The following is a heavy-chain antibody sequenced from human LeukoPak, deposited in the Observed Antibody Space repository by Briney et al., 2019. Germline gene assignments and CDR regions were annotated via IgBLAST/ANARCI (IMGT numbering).Heavy chain of an antibody. CDR2: IYYSGST. Sequence: PSETLSLTCTVSGGSISSYYWSWIRQPPGKGLEWIGYIYYSGSTNYNPSLKSRVTISVDTSKNQFSLKLSSVTAADTAVYYCARGDYTLPFDYWGQGTLVTVSS. CDR1: GGSISSYY. D-gene: IGHD4-11*01. J-gene: IGHJ4*02. CDR3: ARGDYTLPFDY. V-gene: IGHV4-59*08.